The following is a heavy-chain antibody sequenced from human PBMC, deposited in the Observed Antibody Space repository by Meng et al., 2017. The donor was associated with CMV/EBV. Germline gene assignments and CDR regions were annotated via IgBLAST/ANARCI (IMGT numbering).Heavy chain of an antibody. V-gene: IGHV3-7*03. CDR3: AKDNDLVGATTGAFDI. CDR1: GFTFSGYW. J-gene: IGHJ3*02. Sequence: GESLKISCAASGFTFSGYWMNWVRQAPGRGLEWVANIEGGGSEKSCVDSVKGRFTISRDNAKNSLYLQMNSLRAEDTALYYCAKDNDLVGATTGAFDIWGQGTMVTVSS. CDR2: IEGGGSEK. D-gene: IGHD1-26*01.